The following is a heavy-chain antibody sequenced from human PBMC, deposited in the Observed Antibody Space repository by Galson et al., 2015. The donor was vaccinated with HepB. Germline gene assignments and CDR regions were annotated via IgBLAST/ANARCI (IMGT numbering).Heavy chain of an antibody. CDR2: ISGSGGST. CDR1: GFTFSSYA. CDR3: AKDRGGLLWFGELLVPDAFDI. V-gene: IGHV3-23*01. D-gene: IGHD3-10*01. Sequence: LRLSCAASGFTFSSYAMSWVRQAPGKGLEWVSAISGSGGSTYYADSVKGRFTISRDNSKNTLYLQMNSLRAEDTAVYYCAKDRGGLLWFGELLVPDAFDIWGQGTMVTVS. J-gene: IGHJ3*02.